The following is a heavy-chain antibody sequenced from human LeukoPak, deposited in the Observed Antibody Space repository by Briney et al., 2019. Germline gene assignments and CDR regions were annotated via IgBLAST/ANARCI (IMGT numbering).Heavy chain of an antibody. Sequence: ASVKVSCKASGYTFTSYGISWVRQAPGQGLEWMGWISAYNGNTNYAQKLQGRVTMTTDTSTSTAYMELRSLRAEDTAVYYCAKDPGVYSGPHGRAFDIWGQGTMVTVSS. CDR2: ISAYNGNT. V-gene: IGHV1-18*01. D-gene: IGHD5-12*01. J-gene: IGHJ3*02. CDR3: AKDPGVYSGPHGRAFDI. CDR1: GYTFTSYG.